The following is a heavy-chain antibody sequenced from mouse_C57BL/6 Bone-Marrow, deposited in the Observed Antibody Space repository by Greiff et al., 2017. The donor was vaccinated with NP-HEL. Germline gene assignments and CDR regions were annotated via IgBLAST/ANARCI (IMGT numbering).Heavy chain of an antibody. CDR3: TLRWLPYPYAMDY. J-gene: IGHJ4*01. CDR1: GFTFSDAW. Sequence: EVMLVESGGGLVQPGGSMKLSCAASGFTFSDAWMDWVRQSPEKGLEWVAEIRNKANNHATYYAESVKGRFTISRDDSKSSVYLQMHSLRAEDTGIYYCTLRWLPYPYAMDYWGQGTSVTVSS. CDR2: IRNKANNHAT. D-gene: IGHD2-3*01. V-gene: IGHV6-6*01.